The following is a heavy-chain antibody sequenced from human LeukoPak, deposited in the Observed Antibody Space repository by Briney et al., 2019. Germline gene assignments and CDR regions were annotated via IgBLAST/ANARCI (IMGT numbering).Heavy chain of an antibody. V-gene: IGHV4-34*01. CDR3: ARSAHYYGDYQYYYYYYGMDV. Sequence: SETLSLTCAVYGGSFSGYYWSWIRQPPGKGLEWIGEINHSGSTNYNPSLKSRVTISVDTSKNQFSLKLSSVTAADTAVYYCARSAHYYGDYQYYYYYYGMDVWGQGTTVTVSS. D-gene: IGHD4-17*01. CDR1: GGSFSGYY. J-gene: IGHJ6*02. CDR2: INHSGST.